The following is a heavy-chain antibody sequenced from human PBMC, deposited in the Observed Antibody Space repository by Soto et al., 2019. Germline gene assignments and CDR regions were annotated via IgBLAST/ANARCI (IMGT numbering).Heavy chain of an antibody. CDR3: ARPRTYDYESDGYYGHQFDD. D-gene: IGHD3-22*01. CDR2: IVPKLGTV. J-gene: IGHJ5*02. V-gene: IGHV1-69*01. Sequence: QVQLVQSGAEVKKTGSSVKVSCKISGGIFSRHAIDWVRQAPGQGLEWMGGIVPKLGTVIYAQNFQARVTVSADELTNTYCENLGGLTVEDTDVYYCARPRTYDYESDGYYGHQFDDWGQGTLVTVSS. CDR1: GGIFSRHA.